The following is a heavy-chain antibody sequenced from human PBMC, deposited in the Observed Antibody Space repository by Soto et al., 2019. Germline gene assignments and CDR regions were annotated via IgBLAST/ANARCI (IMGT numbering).Heavy chain of an antibody. D-gene: IGHD1-26*01. J-gene: IGHJ6*02. CDR2: VIPLFNTP. CDR3: ELASKWELLGYFYGMDV. V-gene: IGHV1-69*01. CDR1: GGTFNTYA. Sequence: QVQLVQSGAEVKKPGSSAKVSCKASGGTFNTYAITWVRQAPGQGFEWTGGVIPLFNTPDYAQKFQGRLTIPADESTSTVYLELSGLSSGDTAVYFCELASKWELLGYFYGMDVWGQGTTVTVSS.